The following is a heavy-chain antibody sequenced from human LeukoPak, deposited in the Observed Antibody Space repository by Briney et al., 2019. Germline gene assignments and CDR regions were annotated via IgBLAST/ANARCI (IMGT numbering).Heavy chain of an antibody. V-gene: IGHV3-7*01. Sequence: PGGSLRLSCAASGFTFSSYWMSWVRQAPGKGLEWVANIKQDGSGKYYVDSVKGRFTISRDNAKNSLYLQMNSLRAEDTAVYYCARGVQWLAHDAFDIWGQGTMVTVSS. CDR2: IKQDGSGK. CDR1: GFTFSSYW. CDR3: ARGVQWLAHDAFDI. J-gene: IGHJ3*02. D-gene: IGHD6-19*01.